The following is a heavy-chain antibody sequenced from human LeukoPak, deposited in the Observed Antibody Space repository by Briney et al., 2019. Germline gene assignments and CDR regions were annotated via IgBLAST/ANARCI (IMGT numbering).Heavy chain of an antibody. CDR1: GGSIISGGYY. V-gene: IGHV4-31*03. CDR3: ARASFYSAEGYCSSTSCYALDY. CDR2: IYYSGST. D-gene: IGHD2-2*01. Sequence: SETLSLTCTVSGGSIISGGYYWSWIRQYPGKGLEWIGYIYYSGSTHYNPSLKSRLIMSVDTSKTQLYLKLRSVTAADAAVYYCARASFYSAEGYCSSTSCYALDYWGQGTLVTVSS. J-gene: IGHJ4*02.